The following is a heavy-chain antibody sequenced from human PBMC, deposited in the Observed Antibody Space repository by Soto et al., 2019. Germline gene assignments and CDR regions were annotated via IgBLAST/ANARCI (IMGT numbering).Heavy chain of an antibody. CDR3: ARGLDFWSGYFDGYYGMDV. CDR2: INPSGGST. CDR1: GYTFTSYY. V-gene: IGHV1-46*01. J-gene: IGHJ6*02. Sequence: ASVKVSCKASGYTFTSYYMHWVRQAPGQGLEWMGIINPSGGSTSYAQKFQGRVTMTRNTSISTAYMELSSLRSEDTAVYYCARGLDFWSGYFDGYYGMDVWGQGTTVTVSS. D-gene: IGHD3-3*01.